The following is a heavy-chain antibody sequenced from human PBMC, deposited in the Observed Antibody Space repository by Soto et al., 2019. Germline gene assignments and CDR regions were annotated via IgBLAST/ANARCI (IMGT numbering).Heavy chain of an antibody. CDR3: AREVLRLLEWLSPPGYAFDI. V-gene: IGHV1-69*06. CDR1: GGTLSGYA. J-gene: IGHJ3*02. D-gene: IGHD3-3*01. Sequence: SVKVSCKASGGTLSGYAISLVRQAPGQGLEWMGGIIPIFGTANYAQKFQGRVTITADKSTGTAYMELSSLTSEYTAVYYCAREVLRLLEWLSPPGYAFDIWGQGTMVT. CDR2: IIPIFGTA.